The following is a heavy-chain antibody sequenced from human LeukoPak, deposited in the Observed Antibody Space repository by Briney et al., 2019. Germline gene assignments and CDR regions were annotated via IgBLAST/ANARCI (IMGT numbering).Heavy chain of an antibody. CDR1: GYTFTSYD. CDR2: IIPIFGTA. V-gene: IGHV1-69*05. CDR3: ARGGIQWLPTDY. D-gene: IGHD6-19*01. J-gene: IGHJ4*02. Sequence: GASVKVSCKASGYTFTSYDINWVRQATGQGLEWMGRIIPIFGTANYAQKFQGRVTITTDESTSTAYMELSSLRSEDTAVYYCARGGIQWLPTDYWGQGTLVTVSS.